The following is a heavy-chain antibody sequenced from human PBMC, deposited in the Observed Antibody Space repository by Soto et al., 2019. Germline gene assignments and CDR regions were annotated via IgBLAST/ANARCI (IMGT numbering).Heavy chain of an antibody. D-gene: IGHD2-2*01. J-gene: IGHJ5*02. Sequence: QVQLQESGPGLVKPSETLSLTCTVSGGSISSYYWSWIRQPPGKGLEWIGYIYYSGSTHYNPSLKRRVTISVDTTKNQFSLKLSSVTAADTAVYYCARASCRSTSCYPQPDWFDPWGQGTLVTVSS. CDR2: IYYSGST. CDR1: GGSISSYY. CDR3: ARASCRSTSCYPQPDWFDP. V-gene: IGHV4-59*01.